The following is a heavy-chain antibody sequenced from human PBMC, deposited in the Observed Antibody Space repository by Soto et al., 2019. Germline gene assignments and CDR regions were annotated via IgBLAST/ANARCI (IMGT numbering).Heavy chain of an antibody. Sequence: KPSETLSLTCGVSGDSISSNNWWNWVRQPPGKGLEWIGEIHHSGSTNYNPSLKSRVTISVDKSKNQFSLKLNSVTAADTAVYYCARARQYCSSSSCYLDPWGQGTLVTVSS. CDR1: GDSISSNNW. J-gene: IGHJ5*02. CDR3: ARARQYCSSSSCYLDP. V-gene: IGHV4-4*02. CDR2: IHHSGST. D-gene: IGHD2-2*01.